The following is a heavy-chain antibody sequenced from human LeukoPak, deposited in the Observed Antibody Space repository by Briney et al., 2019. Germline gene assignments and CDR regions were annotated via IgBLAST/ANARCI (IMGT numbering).Heavy chain of an antibody. CDR2: ISSSSSYI. V-gene: IGHV3-21*01. Sequence: GGSLRLSCAASGFTFSSYSMNWVRQAPGKGLEWVSSISSSSSYIYYADSVKGRFTISRDNAKNSLYLQMNSLRAEDTAVFYCARDGGYSYGYGLDYWGQGTLVTVSS. CDR3: ARDGGYSYGYGLDY. D-gene: IGHD5-18*01. CDR1: GFTFSSYS. J-gene: IGHJ4*02.